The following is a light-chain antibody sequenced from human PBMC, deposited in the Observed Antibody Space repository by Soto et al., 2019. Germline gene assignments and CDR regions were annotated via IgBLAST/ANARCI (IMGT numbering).Light chain of an antibody. CDR2: AAS. J-gene: IGKJ5*01. CDR3: QQSYSTPIT. V-gene: IGKV1-39*01. Sequence: DIQMTESPSPRSASFGDRVTITCRASQSISSWLAWYQQKPGKAPKHLIYAASSLQTGVPSRFTGSGSGTEFTLTISSLQAEDFATYFCQQSYSTPITFGQGTRLEIK. CDR1: QSISSW.